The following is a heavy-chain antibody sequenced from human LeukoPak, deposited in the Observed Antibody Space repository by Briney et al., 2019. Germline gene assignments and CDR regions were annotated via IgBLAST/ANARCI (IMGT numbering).Heavy chain of an antibody. Sequence: PGGSLRLSCAASGFTFSSYAMSWVRQAPGKGLECVGFIRTKAYGGTAKYAASVEGRFTISRDDSKTIAYLQMNSLRTEDTAIYYCTSSYDFWSDYGPRSLDTWGQGTLVTVSS. J-gene: IGHJ5*02. V-gene: IGHV3-49*04. CDR1: GFTFSSYA. CDR2: IRTKAYGGTA. D-gene: IGHD3-3*01. CDR3: TSSYDFWSDYGPRSLDT.